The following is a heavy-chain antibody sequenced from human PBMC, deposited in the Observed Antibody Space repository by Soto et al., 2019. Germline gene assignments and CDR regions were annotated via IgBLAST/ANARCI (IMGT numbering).Heavy chain of an antibody. J-gene: IGHJ5*02. CDR3: AKDMGGWWNVITMVRGGMLIS. Sequence: EVQLVESGGGLVQPGRSLRLSCAASGFTFDDYAMHWVRQAPGKGLEWVSGISWSSGRIGYADSVKGRFTISRDNAKKSLYLQMNSLSAQDPPLYYCAKDMGGWWNVITMVRGGMLISWGQGTLVTASS. D-gene: IGHD3-10*01. CDR2: ISWSSGRI. V-gene: IGHV3-9*01. CDR1: GFTFDDYA.